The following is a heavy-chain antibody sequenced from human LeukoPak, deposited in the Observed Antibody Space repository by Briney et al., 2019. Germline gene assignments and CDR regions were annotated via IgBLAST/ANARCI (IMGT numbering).Heavy chain of an antibody. Sequence: SETLSLTCTVSGGSVSSYYWSWIRQPPGKGLEWIGYIYYSGSTNYNPSLKSRVTISVDTSKNQFSLKLSSATAADTAVYYCARGQNVLRYFDWCDAFDIWGQGTMVTVSS. CDR3: ARGQNVLRYFDWCDAFDI. V-gene: IGHV4-59*02. CDR1: GGSVSSYY. J-gene: IGHJ3*02. D-gene: IGHD3-9*01. CDR2: IYYSGST.